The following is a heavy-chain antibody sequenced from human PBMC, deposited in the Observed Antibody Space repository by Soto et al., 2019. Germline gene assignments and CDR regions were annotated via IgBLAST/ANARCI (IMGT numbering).Heavy chain of an antibody. J-gene: IGHJ4*02. Sequence: EVQLVESGGGLVQPGGSLRLSCVASEFTFSSYTMNWVRQAPGKGLEWVSYISSTSSTIYYAASVKGRFTVSRDNDKNSLCLQMNSLRAEDTAVYYCARVMSPTSRNALAYGGKGTLVTVAS. CDR3: ARVMSPTSRNALAY. CDR2: ISSTSSTI. CDR1: EFTFSSYT. D-gene: IGHD1-1*01. V-gene: IGHV3-48*01.